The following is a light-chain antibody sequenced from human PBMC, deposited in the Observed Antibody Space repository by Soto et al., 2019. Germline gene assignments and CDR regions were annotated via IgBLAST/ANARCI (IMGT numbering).Light chain of an antibody. CDR2: KAS. J-gene: IGKJ1*01. V-gene: IGKV1-5*03. Sequence: DIQMTQSPSTLSASVGDRVTITCRASQSTSSWLAWYQQKPRKAPNLLIYKASTLESGVPSRFSGSGSGTEFTLTISSLQPDDFATYYCQQYNSSPWTFGQGTKVDIK. CDR1: QSTSSW. CDR3: QQYNSSPWT.